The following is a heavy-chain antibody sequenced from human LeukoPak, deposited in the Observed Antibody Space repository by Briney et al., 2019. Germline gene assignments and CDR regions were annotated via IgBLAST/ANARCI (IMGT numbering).Heavy chain of an antibody. J-gene: IGHJ5*02. Sequence: ATVKISCKVSGYTFTDYYMHWVQQAPGQGLEWMGWISAYNGNTNYAQKLQGRVTMTTDTSTSTAYMELRSLRSDDTAVYYCAITTYCSSTSCYWRRFDPWGQGTLVTVSS. CDR2: ISAYNGNT. D-gene: IGHD2-2*01. V-gene: IGHV1-18*04. CDR1: GYTFTDYY. CDR3: AITTYCSSTSCYWRRFDP.